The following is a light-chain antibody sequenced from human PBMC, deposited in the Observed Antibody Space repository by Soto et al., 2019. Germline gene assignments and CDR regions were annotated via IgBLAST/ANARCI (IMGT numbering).Light chain of an antibody. CDR1: SSDVGGYNY. J-gene: IGLJ3*02. Sequence: QSVLTQPASVSGSPGQSITISCTGTSSDVGGYNYVSWYQQYPGKAPKLMIHDVTNRPSGVSNRFSGSKSGNTASLTISGLQAEDEADYYCSSYSTSSPGVFGGGTKVTVL. V-gene: IGLV2-14*01. CDR3: SSYSTSSPGV. CDR2: DVT.